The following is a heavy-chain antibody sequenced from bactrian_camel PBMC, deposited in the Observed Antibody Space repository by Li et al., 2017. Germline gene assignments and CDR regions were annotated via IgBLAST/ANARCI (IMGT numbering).Heavy chain of an antibody. CDR1: GDIDSYNC. CDR3: AADCFAGTTIAPVDSGV. J-gene: IGHJ6*01. CDR2: IYTADGST. D-gene: IGHD4*01. V-gene: IGHV3S54*01. Sequence: HVQLVESGGGSVQAGGSLTLSCIVPGDIDSYNCMGWFRQIPPNEREGIATIYTADGSTYYGDSVKGRVTISQDNAKRTLYLQLNSLKPEDTAMYYCAADCFAGTTIAPVDSGVWGQGTQVTVS.